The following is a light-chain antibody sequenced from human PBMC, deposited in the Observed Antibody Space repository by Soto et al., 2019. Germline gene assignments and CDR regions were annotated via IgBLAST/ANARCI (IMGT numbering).Light chain of an antibody. CDR3: HQRSKWPLT. J-gene: IGKJ4*01. CDR2: DAS. V-gene: IGKV3-11*01. CDR1: QSVNSH. Sequence: STGGRATLSCRASQSVNSHLGWYQQQPGQAPRLLIYDASNRATGIPARFSGSGSGTDFTLTISNLEPEDFAVYYCHQRSKWPLTFGGGTKVDIK.